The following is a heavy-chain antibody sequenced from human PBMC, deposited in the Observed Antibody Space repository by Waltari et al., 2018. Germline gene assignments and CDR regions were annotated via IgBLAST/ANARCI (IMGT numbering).Heavy chain of an antibody. CDR2: FDPEDGET. CDR1: GYTLTELS. J-gene: IGHJ5*02. Sequence: QVQLVQSGAEVKKPGASVKVSCKVSGYTLTELSMHWVRQAPGKGLEWMGGFDPEDGETIYAQKFQGRVTMTTDTSTSTAYMELRSLRSDDTAVYYCARALEAANWFDPWGQGTLVTVSS. D-gene: IGHD3-3*01. CDR3: ARALEAANWFDP. V-gene: IGHV1-24*01.